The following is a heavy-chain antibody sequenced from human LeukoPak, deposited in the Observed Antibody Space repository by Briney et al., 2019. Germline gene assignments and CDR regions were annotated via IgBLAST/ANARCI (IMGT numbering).Heavy chain of an antibody. CDR2: ISWNSGSI. Sequence: PGRSLRLSCAASGFTFDDYAMHWVRQAPGKCLEWVSGISWNSGSIGYADSVKGRFTISRDNAKNSLYLQMNSLRAEDTALYYCAKGLPWFGENPGDYWGQGTLVTVSS. CDR3: AKGLPWFGENPGDY. D-gene: IGHD3-10*01. J-gene: IGHJ4*02. CDR1: GFTFDDYA. V-gene: IGHV3-9*01.